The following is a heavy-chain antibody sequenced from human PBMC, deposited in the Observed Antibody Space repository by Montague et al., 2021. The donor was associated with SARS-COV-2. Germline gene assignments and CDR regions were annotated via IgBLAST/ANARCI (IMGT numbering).Heavy chain of an antibody. CDR3: ARRGLGYCSGGSCPNAFDI. V-gene: IGHV4-59*01. CDR2: IYYSGST. J-gene: IGHJ3*02. D-gene: IGHD2-15*01. CDR1: GGSISSNY. Sequence: SETLSLTCTVSGGSISSNYWSWIRQPPGKGLEWIGYIYYSGSTNXNPSLKSRVTISVDTSKNQFSLKLSSVTAPDTAVYSCARRGLGYCSGGSCPNAFDIWGQGTMVTVSS.